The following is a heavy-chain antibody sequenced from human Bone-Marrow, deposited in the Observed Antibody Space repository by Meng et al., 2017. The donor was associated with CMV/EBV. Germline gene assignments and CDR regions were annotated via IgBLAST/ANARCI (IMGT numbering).Heavy chain of an antibody. D-gene: IGHD3-10*01. CDR1: GFTLDDFA. J-gene: IGHJ4*01. CDR3: ASREGGY. CDR2: ISWIRGTT. V-gene: IGHV3-9*01. Sequence: GGSLRLSCAASGFTLDDFAMHWVRQAPGKGLEWVSGISWIRGTTDYADSVKGRFTISGDNAKNSLYLQMNSLRVEDTAFYYCASREGGYWGQGTLVTVSS.